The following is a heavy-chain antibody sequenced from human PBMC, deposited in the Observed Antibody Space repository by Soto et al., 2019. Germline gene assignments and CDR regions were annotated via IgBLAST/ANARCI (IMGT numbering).Heavy chain of an antibody. J-gene: IGHJ5*02. V-gene: IGHV3-23*01. CDR3: TRWNGYGDL. CDR1: GFTFRSYA. D-gene: IGHD1-1*01. CDR2: ISGSGDKT. Sequence: EVLLLESGGGLVQPGGSLRLSCKASGFTFRSYAMSWVRHTPGKGLEWVASISGSGDKTYYADSVKGRFTFSRDNSKNTLYLQMNSLRVEDTAVYYCTRWNGYGDLWGQGTLVTVSS.